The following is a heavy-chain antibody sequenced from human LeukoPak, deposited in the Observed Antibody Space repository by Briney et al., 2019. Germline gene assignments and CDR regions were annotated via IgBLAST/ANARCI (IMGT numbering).Heavy chain of an antibody. CDR3: ARSLYSYGYYFDY. J-gene: IGHJ4*02. CDR1: GFTFSSYA. D-gene: IGHD5-18*01. V-gene: IGHV3-23*01. Sequence: GGSLRLSCAASGFTFSSYAMSWVRQAPGKGLEWVSAISGSGGSTYYADSVKGRFTISRDNSKNTLYLQMNSLRAEDTAVYYCARSLYSYGYYFDYWGQGTLVTVSS. CDR2: ISGSGGST.